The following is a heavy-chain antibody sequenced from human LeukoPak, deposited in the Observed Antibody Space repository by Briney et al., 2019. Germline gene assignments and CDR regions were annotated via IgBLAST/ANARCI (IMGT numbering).Heavy chain of an antibody. D-gene: IGHD2-21*02. Sequence: SETLSLTCAVSGGSISSGGYSWSWIRQPPGTGLEWIGYIYHSGSTYYNPSLKSRVTISVDTSKNQFSLKLSSVTAADTAVYYCARGPPYIVVVTAIGFFDYWGQGTLVTVSS. CDR3: ARGPPYIVVVTAIGFFDY. V-gene: IGHV4-30-2*01. J-gene: IGHJ4*02. CDR1: GGSISSGGYS. CDR2: IYHSGST.